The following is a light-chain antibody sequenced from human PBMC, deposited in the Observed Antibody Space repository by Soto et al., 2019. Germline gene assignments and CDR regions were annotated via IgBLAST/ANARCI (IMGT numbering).Light chain of an antibody. V-gene: IGLV2-23*01. CDR1: SSDVGTYNL. CDR3: CSYAPSRTLL. CDR2: EGN. Sequence: QSALTQPASVSGSPRESITISCTGTSSDVGTYNLITWYQQHPGRVPKLILYEGNKRPSGVSSRFSASKSGNTASLTISGLQAEDEADYFCCSYAPSRTLLFGGGTKLTVL. J-gene: IGLJ2*01.